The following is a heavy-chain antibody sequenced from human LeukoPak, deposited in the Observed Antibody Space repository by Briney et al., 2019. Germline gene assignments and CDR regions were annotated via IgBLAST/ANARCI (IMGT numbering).Heavy chain of an antibody. CDR2: IYGGGDT. Sequence: GGSLRLSCAASGFTVNNNYISWVRQAPGKGLECVSIIYGGGDTYYADSVKGRFTISRDNAKNSLYLQMNSLRAEDTGVYYCAKDYRTFGLLDSWGQGALVTVSS. CDR3: AKDYRTFGLLDS. J-gene: IGHJ4*02. D-gene: IGHD3-10*01. CDR1: GFTVNNNY. V-gene: IGHV3-53*01.